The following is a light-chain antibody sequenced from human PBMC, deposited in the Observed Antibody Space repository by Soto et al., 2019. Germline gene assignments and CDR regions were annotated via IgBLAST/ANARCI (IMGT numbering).Light chain of an antibody. J-gene: IGLJ2*01. CDR3: SSYATNGDVL. Sequence: QSVLPRPASVSGSPGQSITISCTGTGSDIGNYNYVSWYQQHPGKAPKTIIYEVSHRPSGISGRFSGSKSGNTASLAISGLQADDEADYYCSSYATNGDVLFGGGTKLTVL. V-gene: IGLV2-14*01. CDR1: GSDIGNYNY. CDR2: EVS.